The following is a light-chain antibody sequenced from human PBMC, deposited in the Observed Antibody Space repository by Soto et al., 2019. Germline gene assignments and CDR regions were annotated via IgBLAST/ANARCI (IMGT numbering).Light chain of an antibody. CDR2: GAS. J-gene: IGKJ5*01. Sequence: EIVLTQSPATLSLSAGERATVSCRASQSVSSNLAWYQQKPGQAPRLLIYGASTRATGIPARFSGSGSGTEFTLTISSLQSEDFEVYYCQQYNNWPITFGQGTRLEIK. CDR3: QQYNNWPIT. CDR1: QSVSSN. V-gene: IGKV3-15*01.